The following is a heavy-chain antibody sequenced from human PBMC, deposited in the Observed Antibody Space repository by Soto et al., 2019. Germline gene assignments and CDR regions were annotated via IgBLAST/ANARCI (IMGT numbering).Heavy chain of an antibody. D-gene: IGHD6-19*01. V-gene: IGHV6-1*01. J-gene: IGHJ4*02. CDR2: TYYRSKWYS. CDR3: ARGSYYSGWV. CDR1: GDSVSSTSTA. Sequence: SQTLSLTCAISGDSVSSTSTAWSWIRQSPSRGLEWLGRTYYRSKWYSDYAVSVKSRITINPDTSKNQFSLQLYSVTPDDTAVYYCARGSYYSGWVWGQGTLVTVSS.